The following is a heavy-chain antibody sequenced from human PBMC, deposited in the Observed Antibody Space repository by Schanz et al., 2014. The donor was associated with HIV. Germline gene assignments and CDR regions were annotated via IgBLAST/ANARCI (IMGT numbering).Heavy chain of an antibody. V-gene: IGHV1-2*02. J-gene: IGHJ5*01. CDR1: GYTFTDYF. CDR3: ARDKSGSSWYDS. Sequence: QVQLVQSGAEVKKPGASVKVSCKASGYTFTDYFIHWVRQAPGQGLEWMGWVKPNSGETRFARKFQGRVTMTRDTSTSTVYMDLSSLTSEDTAVYYCARDKSGSSWYDSWGQGTLVTVSS. D-gene: IGHD6-13*01. CDR2: VKPNSGET.